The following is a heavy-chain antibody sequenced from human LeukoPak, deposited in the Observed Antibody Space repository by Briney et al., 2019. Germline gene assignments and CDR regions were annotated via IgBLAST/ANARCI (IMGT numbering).Heavy chain of an antibody. Sequence: PGGSLRLSCAASGFTFSSYAMSWVRQAPGKGLEWVSAISGSGGSTYYADSVKGRFTISRDNSKNTLYLQMNSLRAEDTAVYYCARHLRGMVRGVTTYYFDHWGQGTLVTVSS. CDR3: ARHLRGMVRGVTTYYFDH. V-gene: IGHV3-23*01. J-gene: IGHJ4*02. D-gene: IGHD3-10*01. CDR1: GFTFSSYA. CDR2: ISGSGGST.